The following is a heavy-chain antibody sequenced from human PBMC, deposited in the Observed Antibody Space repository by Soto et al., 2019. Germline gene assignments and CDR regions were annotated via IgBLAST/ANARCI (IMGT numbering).Heavy chain of an antibody. J-gene: IGHJ5*02. Sequence: PVGSLRLSCAASGFTFSSHWMHWVRQDPGKGLVWVSGVNADGSSTTYVDSVKGRFTISRDNAKNTLFLQMNSLRAEDTAVYYCARGLVRIDPWGQGTLVTVSS. CDR1: GFTFSSHW. CDR2: VNADGSST. V-gene: IGHV3-74*01. D-gene: IGHD3-16*02. CDR3: ARGLVRIDP.